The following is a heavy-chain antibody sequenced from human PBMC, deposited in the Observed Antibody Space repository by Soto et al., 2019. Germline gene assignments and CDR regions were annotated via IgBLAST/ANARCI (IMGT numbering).Heavy chain of an antibody. D-gene: IGHD3-10*01. CDR1: GFTFSSYA. CDR2: ISGSGGST. J-gene: IGHJ4*02. Sequence: GGSLRLSCAASGFTFSSYAMSWVRQSPGKGLEWVSTISGSGGSTYYADSVKGRFTISRDNSKNTLYLQMNSLRAEDTAVYYCAKVGSGTGFDYWGQGTLVTVSS. CDR3: AKVGSGTGFDY. V-gene: IGHV3-23*01.